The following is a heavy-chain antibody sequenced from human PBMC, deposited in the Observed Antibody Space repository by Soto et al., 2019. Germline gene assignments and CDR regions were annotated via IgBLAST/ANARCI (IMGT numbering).Heavy chain of an antibody. CDR1: GFTFSSYA. D-gene: IGHD3-3*01. V-gene: IGHV3-30-3*01. Sequence: GGSLRLSCAASGFTFSSYAMHWVRQAPGKGLEWVAVISYDGSNKYYADSVKGRFTISRDNSKNTLYLQMNSLRAEDTAVYYCARCITIFGVVISNYGMDVWGQGTTVTVSS. CDR2: ISYDGSNK. J-gene: IGHJ6*02. CDR3: ARCITIFGVVISNYGMDV.